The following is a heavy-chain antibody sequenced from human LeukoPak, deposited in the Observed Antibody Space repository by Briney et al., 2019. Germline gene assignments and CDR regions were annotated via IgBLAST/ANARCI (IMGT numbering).Heavy chain of an antibody. CDR1: GGSISSGGYY. V-gene: IGHV4-31*03. CDR2: IYYSGST. D-gene: IGHD5-12*01. J-gene: IGHJ4*02. CDR3: ARVGGGYDQVYYFDY. Sequence: PSETLSLTCTVSGGSISSGGYYWSWIRQHPGKGLEWIGYIYYSGSTYYNPSLKSRVTISVDTSKNQFSLKLSSVTAADTAVYYCARVGGGYDQVYYFDYWGQGTLVTVSS.